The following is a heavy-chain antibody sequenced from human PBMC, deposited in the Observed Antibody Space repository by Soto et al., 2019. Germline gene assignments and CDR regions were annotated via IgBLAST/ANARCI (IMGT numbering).Heavy chain of an antibody. D-gene: IGHD3-22*01. CDR3: AAHFRTMRSEVSWFDP. V-gene: IGHV3-23*01. Sequence: PGGSLRLSCAASGFTFSSYAMIWVRQAPGKGLEWVSAISGSGGSTYYADSVKGRFTISRDNSKNTLYLQMNSLRAEDTAVYYCAAHFRTMRSEVSWFDPWGQGTLVTVSS. J-gene: IGHJ5*02. CDR1: GFTFSSYA. CDR2: ISGSGGST.